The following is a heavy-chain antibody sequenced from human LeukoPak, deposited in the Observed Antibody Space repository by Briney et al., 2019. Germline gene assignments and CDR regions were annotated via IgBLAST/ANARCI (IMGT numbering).Heavy chain of an antibody. CDR1: GFTFSSYW. V-gene: IGHV3-7*01. J-gene: IGHJ4*02. CDR2: IKQDGSEK. CDR3: ARGGVVDCWSGYSDFDY. Sequence: GGSLRLSCAASGFTFSSYWMSWVRQAPGKGLEWVANIKQDGSEKYYVDSVKGRFTISRDNAKNSLYLQMNSLRAEDTAVYYCARGGVVDCWSGYSDFDYWGQGTLVTVSS. D-gene: IGHD3-3*01.